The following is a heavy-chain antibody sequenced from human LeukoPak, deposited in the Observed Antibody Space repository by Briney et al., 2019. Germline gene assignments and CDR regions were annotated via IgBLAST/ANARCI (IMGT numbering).Heavy chain of an antibody. D-gene: IGHD5-12*01. CDR3: ARPRSGYYFDY. V-gene: IGHV3-30*02. Sequence: GGSLRLSCAASGFTFSSYGMQWVRQAPGKGLEWVAFIRYDGNNKYYADSVKGRFSISRDNSQNTLYLQMNSLRAEDTAVYLCARPRSGYYFDYWGQGTLVTVSS. J-gene: IGHJ4*02. CDR2: IRYDGNNK. CDR1: GFTFSSYG.